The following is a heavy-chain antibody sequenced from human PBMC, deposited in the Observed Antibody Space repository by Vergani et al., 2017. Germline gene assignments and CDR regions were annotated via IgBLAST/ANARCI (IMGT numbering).Heavy chain of an antibody. Sequence: EVQLVQSGAEVKKPGATMKISCKVSGYTFTDHYMHWVKQAPGKGLEWMGLVDAEEGETTYAEKFKGRVTIAADTSTDTAHLVLSSLRSEDTSVYYCATPRAVPTGGMDVWGQGTTVIVSS. CDR3: ATPRAVPTGGMDV. D-gene: IGHD4-17*01. CDR1: GYTFTDHY. CDR2: VDAEEGET. V-gene: IGHV1-69-2*01. J-gene: IGHJ6*02.